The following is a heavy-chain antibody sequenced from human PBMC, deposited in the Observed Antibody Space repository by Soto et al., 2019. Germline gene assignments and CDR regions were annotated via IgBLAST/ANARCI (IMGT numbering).Heavy chain of an antibody. J-gene: IGHJ5*02. V-gene: IGHV1-8*01. CDR3: ARTPSYRQYNWYSYGFDL. Sequence: QGLEWMGWMNPNSGNTGYAQKFQGRVTMTRNTSISTAYMELSSLRSEDTAVYYCARTPSYRQYNWYSYGFDLWGQRTLGTVSS. CDR2: MNPNSGNT. D-gene: IGHD1-7*01.